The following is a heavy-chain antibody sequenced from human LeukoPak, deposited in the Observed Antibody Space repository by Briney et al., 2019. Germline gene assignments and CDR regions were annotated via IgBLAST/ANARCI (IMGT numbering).Heavy chain of an antibody. V-gene: IGHV3-30*03. Sequence: GGFLRLSCAASGFTFSSYGMHWVRQAPGKGLEWVAVISYDGSNKYYADSVKGRFAISRDNSKNTLYLQMNSLRAEDTAVYYCVRRHGYSSSWYYAFDIWGQGTMVTVSS. J-gene: IGHJ3*02. CDR2: ISYDGSNK. D-gene: IGHD6-13*01. CDR1: GFTFSSYG. CDR3: VRRHGYSSSWYYAFDI.